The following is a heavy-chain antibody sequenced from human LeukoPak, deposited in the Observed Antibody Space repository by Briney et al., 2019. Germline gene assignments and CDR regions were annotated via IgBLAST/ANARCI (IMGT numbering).Heavy chain of an antibody. CDR3: ARGGGRWLQFRD. D-gene: IGHD5-24*01. CDR2: INHSGST. J-gene: IGHJ4*02. Sequence: SETLSLTCAVYGGSFSGYYWSWIRQPPGKGLEWIGEINHSGSTNYNPSLKSRVTISVDTSKNQFSLKLSSVTAADTAVYDCARGGGRWLQFRDWGQGTLVTVSS. V-gene: IGHV4-34*01. CDR1: GGSFSGYY.